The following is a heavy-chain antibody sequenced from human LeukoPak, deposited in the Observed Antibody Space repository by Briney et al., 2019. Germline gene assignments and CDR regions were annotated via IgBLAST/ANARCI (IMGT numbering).Heavy chain of an antibody. Sequence: GGSLRLSCAASGFTVSNNYMSWVRQAPGKGLECVSIIYIGGSTYYADPVKGRFTISRDNSKNTLYLQLNSLRVEDTAVYYCARDTKNWGQGTLVTVSS. V-gene: IGHV3-53*01. D-gene: IGHD1-1*01. J-gene: IGHJ4*02. CDR1: GFTVSNNY. CDR2: IYIGGST. CDR3: ARDTKN.